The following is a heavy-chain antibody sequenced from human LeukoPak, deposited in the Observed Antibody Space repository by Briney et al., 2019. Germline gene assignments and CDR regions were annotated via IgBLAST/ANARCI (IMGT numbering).Heavy chain of an antibody. Sequence: SETLSLTCTVSGGSITSDSYYWGWIRQPPGKGLEWIGNIYDSGSTYYHPSLKSRVTISADTSKNQFSLKLSSVTASDTAVYYCARQRARFWSGIGGRFGGNWFDPWGQGTLVTVSS. CDR2: IYDSGST. D-gene: IGHD3-3*01. CDR1: GGSITSDSYY. CDR3: ARQRARFWSGIGGRFGGNWFDP. V-gene: IGHV4-39*01. J-gene: IGHJ5*02.